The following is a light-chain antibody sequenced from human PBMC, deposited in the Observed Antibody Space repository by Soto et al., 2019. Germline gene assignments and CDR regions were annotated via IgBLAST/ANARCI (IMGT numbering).Light chain of an antibody. CDR1: QSISSW. J-gene: IGKJ5*01. CDR3: QQYNSYSAIT. CDR2: DAS. Sequence: DIQMTQSPSTLSASVGDRVTITCRASQSISSWLAWCQQKPGKAPKVLIYDASSLESGVPSRFSGSGSGTEFTLTISSLQPDDFATYYCQQYNSYSAITFGQGTRLEIK. V-gene: IGKV1-5*01.